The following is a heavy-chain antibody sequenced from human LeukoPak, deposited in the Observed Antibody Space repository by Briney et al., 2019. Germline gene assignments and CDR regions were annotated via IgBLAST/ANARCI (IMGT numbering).Heavy chain of an antibody. V-gene: IGHV3-74*01. CDR3: ARELPFDY. CDR1: GFTFSSYW. J-gene: IGHJ4*02. Sequence: GGSLRLSCAASGFTFSSYWMHWVRQTPGKGLVWVSRIKSDGSRTDYADSVKGRFTISRDNAKKTLYLQMNSLRVEDTAVYYCARELPFDYWGQGPVVTVSS. CDR2: IKSDGSRT.